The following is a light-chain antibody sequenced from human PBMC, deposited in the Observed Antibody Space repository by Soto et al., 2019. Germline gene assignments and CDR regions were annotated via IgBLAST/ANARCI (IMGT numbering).Light chain of an antibody. CDR1: QGMSTY. V-gene: IGKV1-9*01. J-gene: IGKJ4*01. CDR3: QQLNGYQLA. CDR2: SAS. Sequence: DIQLTQSPSFLSASVGDTVTIICRASQGMSTYLAWYQQKPGKVAKLLIRSASTLQSGVPPRFSGGGSGTEFTLTISTLQPDDSGIYYCQQLNGYQLAFGGGTNVEIK.